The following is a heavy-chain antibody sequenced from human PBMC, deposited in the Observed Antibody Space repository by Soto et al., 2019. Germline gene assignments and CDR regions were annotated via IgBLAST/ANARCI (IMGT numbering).Heavy chain of an antibody. CDR3: TRGEEGSGWYYYYYGMDV. CDR1: GFTFGDYA. J-gene: IGHJ6*02. V-gene: IGHV3-49*03. Sequence: GGSLRLSCTASGFTFGDYAMSWFRQAPGKGLEWVGFIRSKAYGGTTEYAASVKGRFTISREDSKSIAYLQMNSLKTEDTAVYYCTRGEEGSGWYYYYYGMDVWGQGTTVTVSS. CDR2: IRSKAYGGTT. D-gene: IGHD6-19*01.